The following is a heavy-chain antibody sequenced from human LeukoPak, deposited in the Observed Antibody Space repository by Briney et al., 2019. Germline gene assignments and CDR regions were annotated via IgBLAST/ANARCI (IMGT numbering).Heavy chain of an antibody. Sequence: ASVKVSCKASGYTFTDYYDHWVRQAPGQGLEWMGRINPNSGDTNYAQKFQGRVTMTRDTSISTAYMELSRLRSDDTAVYYCARDYCGGDCFPDYWGQGTLVTVSS. CDR3: ARDYCGGDCFPDY. V-gene: IGHV1-2*06. CDR1: GYTFTDYY. D-gene: IGHD2-21*02. CDR2: INPNSGDT. J-gene: IGHJ4*02.